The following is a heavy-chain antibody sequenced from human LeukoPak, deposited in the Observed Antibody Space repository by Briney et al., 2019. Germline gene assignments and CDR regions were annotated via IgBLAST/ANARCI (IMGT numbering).Heavy chain of an antibody. CDR1: GFTVSSNY. D-gene: IGHD5-12*01. CDR3: ARGGLKRGYSGHGPEGD. Sequence: GGSLRLSCAASGFTVSSNYMSWVRQAPGKGLEWVSVIYSGGSTYYADSVKGRFTISRDNSKNTLYLQMNSLRAEDTAVYYCARGGLKRGYSGHGPEGDWGQGTLVTVSS. V-gene: IGHV3-53*01. J-gene: IGHJ4*02. CDR2: IYSGGST.